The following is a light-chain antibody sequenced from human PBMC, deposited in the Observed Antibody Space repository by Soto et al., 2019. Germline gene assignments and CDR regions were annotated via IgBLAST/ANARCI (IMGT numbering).Light chain of an antibody. V-gene: IGKV3-15*01. J-gene: IGKJ2*01. Sequence: DIVMTQSPATLSVSPGERATLSCRASQSVSSNLAWYQQKPGQAPRLLIYGASTRDTGIPARFSGSGSGTEFTLTISSLQSEDFAVYYCQQYNNWPYTFGQGTKLEIK. CDR2: GAS. CDR3: QQYNNWPYT. CDR1: QSVSSN.